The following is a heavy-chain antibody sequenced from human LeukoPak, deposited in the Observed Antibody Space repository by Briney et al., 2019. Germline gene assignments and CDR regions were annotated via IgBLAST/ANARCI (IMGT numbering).Heavy chain of an antibody. Sequence: GGPLRLSCAASGFTFSSYVMHWVRQAPGKGLEWVAVISYDGSNKYYADSVKGRFTISRDNSKNTLYLQMNSLRAEDTAVYYCARAPEDYSDYWGQGTLVTVSS. D-gene: IGHD1-14*01. CDR3: ARAPEDYSDY. V-gene: IGHV3-30*04. CDR2: ISYDGSNK. CDR1: GFTFSSYV. J-gene: IGHJ4*02.